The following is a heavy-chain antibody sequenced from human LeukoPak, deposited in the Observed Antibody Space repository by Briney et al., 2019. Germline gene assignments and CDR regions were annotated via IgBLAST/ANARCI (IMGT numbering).Heavy chain of an antibody. Sequence: ASVKVSCKASGYTFTSYGISWVRQAPGQGLEWMGWISAYNGNTNYAQKLQGRVTMTTDTSTSIAYMELRSLKSDDTAVYYCARGREYCSSTSCLAPIDYWGQGTLVTVSS. J-gene: IGHJ4*02. CDR1: GYTFTSYG. CDR3: ARGREYCSSTSCLAPIDY. CDR2: ISAYNGNT. V-gene: IGHV1-18*01. D-gene: IGHD2-2*01.